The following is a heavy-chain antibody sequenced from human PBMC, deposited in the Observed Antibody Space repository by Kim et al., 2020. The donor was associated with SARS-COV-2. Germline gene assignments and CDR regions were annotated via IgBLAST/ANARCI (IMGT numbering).Heavy chain of an antibody. V-gene: IGHV3-15*01. J-gene: IGHJ4*02. CDR1: GFTFSNAW. CDR3: TTWLVAGTWAIFDY. CDR2: IKSKTDGGTT. D-gene: IGHD6-19*01. Sequence: GGSLRLSCAASGFTFSNAWMSWVRQAPGKGLEWVGRIKSKTDGGTTDYAAPVKGRFTISRDDSKNTLYLQMNSLKTEDTAVYYCTTWLVAGTWAIFDYWGQGTLVTVSS.